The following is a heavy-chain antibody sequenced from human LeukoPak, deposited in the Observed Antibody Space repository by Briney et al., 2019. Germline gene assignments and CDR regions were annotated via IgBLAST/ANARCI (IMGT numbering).Heavy chain of an antibody. CDR3: ATERGYSYGYGRFDY. J-gene: IGHJ4*02. V-gene: IGHV3-23*01. Sequence: GGSLRLSCAASGFTFSSYAMRWVRQAPGKGLEWVSALSGSGGSTYYADSVKGRFTISRDNSKNTLYLQMNSLRAEDTAVYYCATERGYSYGYGRFDYWGQGTLVTVSS. D-gene: IGHD5-18*01. CDR2: LSGSGGST. CDR1: GFTFSSYA.